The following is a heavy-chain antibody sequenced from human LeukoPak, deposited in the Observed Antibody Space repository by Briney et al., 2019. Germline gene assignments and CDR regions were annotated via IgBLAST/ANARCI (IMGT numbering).Heavy chain of an antibody. D-gene: IGHD6-13*01. Sequence: GRSLRLSCAASGFTFSRYWMTWIRQAPGKGPEWVANIKPDGGQKYYVDSVKGRFTISRDNARNSLYLQMNSLRAEDTAVYYCASPPVAAGGNVYFQHWGQGTLVAVSS. CDR2: IKPDGGQK. J-gene: IGHJ1*01. CDR3: ASPPVAAGGNVYFQH. CDR1: GFTFSRYW. V-gene: IGHV3-7*02.